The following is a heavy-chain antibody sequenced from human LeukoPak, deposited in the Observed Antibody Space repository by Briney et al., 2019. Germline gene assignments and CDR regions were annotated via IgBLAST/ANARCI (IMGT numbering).Heavy chain of an antibody. CDR1: GFTFSSYW. J-gene: IGHJ3*02. V-gene: IGHV3-74*01. CDR2: INSDGSST. CDR3: ARLGARDAFDI. Sequence: LAGGSLRLSCAASGFTFSSYWMHWVRQAPGKGLVWVSRINSDGSSTSYADSVKGRFTISRDNAKNTLYLQMNSLRAEDTAVYYCARLGARDAFDIWGQGTMVTVSS.